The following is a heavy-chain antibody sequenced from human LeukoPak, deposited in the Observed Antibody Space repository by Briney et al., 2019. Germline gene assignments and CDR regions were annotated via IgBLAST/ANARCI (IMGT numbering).Heavy chain of an antibody. Sequence: SETLSLTCAVYGGSFSGYYWSWIRQPPGKGLDWIGEINHSGSTNYNPSLKSRVTISVDTSKNQFSLKLSSVTAADTAVYYCARDRLRFFPYYYGMDVWGQGTTVTVSS. CDR1: GGSFSGYY. V-gene: IGHV4-34*01. J-gene: IGHJ6*02. CDR2: INHSGST. CDR3: ARDRLRFFPYYYGMDV. D-gene: IGHD3-3*01.